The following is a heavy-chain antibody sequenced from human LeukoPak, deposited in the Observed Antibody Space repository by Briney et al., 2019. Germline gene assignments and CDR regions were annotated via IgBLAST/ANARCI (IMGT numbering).Heavy chain of an antibody. V-gene: IGHV1-46*01. CDR3: ARDGYSYGQGRYYYYCYMDV. J-gene: IGHJ6*03. D-gene: IGHD5-18*01. CDR2: INPSGGST. CDR1: GYTFTSYY. Sequence: GASVKVSCKASGYTFTSYYMHWVRQAPGQGLEWMGIINPSGGSTSYAQKFRGRVTMTRDTSTSTVYMELSSLRTEDTAVYYCARDGYSYGQGRYYYYCYMDVWGKGTTVTVSS.